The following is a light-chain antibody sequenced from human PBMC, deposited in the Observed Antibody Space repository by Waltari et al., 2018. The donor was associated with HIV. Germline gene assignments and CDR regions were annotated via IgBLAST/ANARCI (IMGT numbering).Light chain of an antibody. Sequence: DIHITQSPSSPSASIGDRVTITCRTSQHVDKYLNWYQQRPGKAPRLLVFTASTLHTGVPSRFTATGSGTTFSLAIASLQPDDIATYYCQQTFTLPLTFGGGTKLEI. CDR2: TAS. CDR3: QQTFTLPLT. J-gene: IGKJ4*01. CDR1: QHVDKY. V-gene: IGKV1-39*01.